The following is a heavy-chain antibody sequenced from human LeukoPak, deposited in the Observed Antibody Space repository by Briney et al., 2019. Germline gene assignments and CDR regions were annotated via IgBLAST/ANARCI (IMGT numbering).Heavy chain of an antibody. D-gene: IGHD3-16*02. J-gene: IGHJ4*02. CDR2: INHSGRT. V-gene: IGHV4-34*01. Sequence: SETLSLTCAVYGGSFSGYYWSWIRQPPGRGLGWIGEINHSGRTNYNPSLKSRVTISVDTSKNQFSLKLSSVTAADTAVYYCAREDSIYDYVWGSYRLGRRYFDYWGQGTLVTVSS. CDR1: GGSFSGYY. CDR3: AREDSIYDYVWGSYRLGRRYFDY.